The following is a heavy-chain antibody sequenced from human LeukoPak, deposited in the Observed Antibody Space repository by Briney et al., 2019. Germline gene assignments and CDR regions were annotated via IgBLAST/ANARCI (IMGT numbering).Heavy chain of an antibody. V-gene: IGHV4-34*01. CDR1: GGSFSGYY. Sequence: PLETLSLTCAVYGGSFSGYYWSWIRQPPGKGLEWIGEINHSGSTNYNPSLKSRVTISVDTSKNQFSLKLSSVTAADTAVYYCARGQSSRRYCSGGSCNHYYMDVWGKGTTVTISS. CDR2: INHSGST. J-gene: IGHJ6*03. CDR3: ARGQSSRRYCSGGSCNHYYMDV. D-gene: IGHD2-15*01.